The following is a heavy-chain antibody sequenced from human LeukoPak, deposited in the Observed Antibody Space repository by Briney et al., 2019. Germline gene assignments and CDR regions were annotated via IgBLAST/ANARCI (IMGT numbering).Heavy chain of an antibody. CDR3: ARDIATAGHLAFDY. CDR1: GFTFSTYT. V-gene: IGHV3-21*01. Sequence: GGSLRLSCAASGFTFSTYTMNWVRQAPGKGLEWASSISSSGCYIYYADSVKGRFTISRDNAKNSLYLQMNSLRAEDTAVYYCARDIATAGHLAFDYWGQGILVTVSS. J-gene: IGHJ4*02. CDR2: ISSSGCYI. D-gene: IGHD6-13*01.